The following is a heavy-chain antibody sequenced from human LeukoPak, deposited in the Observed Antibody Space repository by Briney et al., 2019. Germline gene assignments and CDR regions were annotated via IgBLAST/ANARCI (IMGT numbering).Heavy chain of an antibody. Sequence: GGSLRLSCAASGFTFSGYAMSWVRQAPGKGLEWVSAISGSGGSTNYADSVKGRFTIPRDNPTHSLYLQMNSLRAEDTAVYYCARDAHHYYDSSGYYYGNAYWGQGTLVTVSS. J-gene: IGHJ4*02. CDR3: ARDAHHYYDSSGYYYGNAY. D-gene: IGHD3-22*01. CDR1: GFTFSGYA. V-gene: IGHV3-23*01. CDR2: ISGSGGST.